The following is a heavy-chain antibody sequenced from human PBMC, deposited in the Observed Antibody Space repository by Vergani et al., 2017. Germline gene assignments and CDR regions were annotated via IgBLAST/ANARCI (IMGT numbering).Heavy chain of an antibody. D-gene: IGHD6-19*01. CDR3: ARVCLGSGCFIGRRAQDY. CDR1: GVSMQSGRFY. V-gene: IGHV4-61*02. J-gene: IGHJ4*02. CDR2: VYPSGTT. Sequence: QVQLHESGPGLVKPSETLSLICSVSGVSMQSGRFYWTCIRQTAERRLEWLGRVYPSGTTNYTPPLNGRVTIFFDKSKNILSLRLNSVTAADTAVYYCARVCLGSGCFIGRRAQDYWGQGTLVTVSS.